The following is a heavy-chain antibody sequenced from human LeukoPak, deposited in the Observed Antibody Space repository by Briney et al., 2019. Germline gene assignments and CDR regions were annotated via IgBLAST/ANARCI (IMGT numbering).Heavy chain of an antibody. CDR2: ISGKNGNT. CDR1: GYTFTSYG. V-gene: IGHV1-18*01. J-gene: IGHJ4*02. Sequence: GASVKVSCKASGYTFTSYGTSWVRQAPGQGLEWMGWISGKNGNTNYAEKLQGRVTMTTDTSTSTAYMELRSLRSDDTAVYYCARGGYSGYDGPISYWGQGTLVTVSS. D-gene: IGHD5-12*01. CDR3: ARGGYSGYDGPISY.